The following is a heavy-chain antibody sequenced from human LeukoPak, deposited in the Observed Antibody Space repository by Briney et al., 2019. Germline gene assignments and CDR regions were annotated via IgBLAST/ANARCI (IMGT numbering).Heavy chain of an antibody. CDR2: INHSGST. Sequence: KTSGTLSLTCAVYGGSFSGYYWSWIRQPPGKGLEWIGEINHSGSTNYNPSLKSRVTISVDTSKNQFPLKLSSVTAADTAVYYCARGLRYCSSTSCYAGLDYWGQGTLVTVSS. J-gene: IGHJ4*02. D-gene: IGHD2-2*01. CDR1: GGSFSGYY. V-gene: IGHV4-34*01. CDR3: ARGLRYCSSTSCYAGLDY.